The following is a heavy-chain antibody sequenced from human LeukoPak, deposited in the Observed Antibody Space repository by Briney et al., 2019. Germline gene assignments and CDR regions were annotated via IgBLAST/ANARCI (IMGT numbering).Heavy chain of an antibody. CDR3: AKDEGAGYNSGLLY. CDR1: GFTVSSNY. D-gene: IGHD6-19*01. V-gene: IGHV3-66*01. CDR2: IYSGGST. J-gene: IGHJ4*02. Sequence: GGSLRLSCAASGFTVSSNYMSWVRQAPGKGLEWVSVIYSGGSTYYADSVKGRFIISRDNPKNTLYLQMNSLRAEDTAVYYCAKDEGAGYNSGLLYWGQGTLVTVSS.